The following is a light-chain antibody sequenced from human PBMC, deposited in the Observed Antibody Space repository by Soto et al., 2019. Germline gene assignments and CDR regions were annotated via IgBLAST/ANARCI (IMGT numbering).Light chain of an antibody. CDR3: QQYYTYPWT. V-gene: IGKV1-5*03. Sequence: DIQMTQSPSTLPASVGDRLTITCRASQSISPWLAWYQQRPGKGPKLLIYKASNVQGGVSSRFSGGGSGTEFTLTISGLQPDDFATYYCQQYYTYPWTFGHGTKVEIK. CDR2: KAS. CDR1: QSISPW. J-gene: IGKJ1*01.